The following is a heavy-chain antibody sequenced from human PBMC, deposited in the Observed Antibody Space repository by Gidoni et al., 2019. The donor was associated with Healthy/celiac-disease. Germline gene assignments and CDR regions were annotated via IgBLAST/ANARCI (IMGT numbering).Heavy chain of an antibody. CDR3: ARGLVAGQFDY. CDR2: INHSGST. V-gene: IGHV4-34*01. Sequence: LEWIGEINHSGSTNYNPSLKSRVTISVDTSKNQFSLKLSSVTAADTAVYYCARGLVAGQFDYWGQGTLVTVSS. J-gene: IGHJ4*02. D-gene: IGHD6-19*01.